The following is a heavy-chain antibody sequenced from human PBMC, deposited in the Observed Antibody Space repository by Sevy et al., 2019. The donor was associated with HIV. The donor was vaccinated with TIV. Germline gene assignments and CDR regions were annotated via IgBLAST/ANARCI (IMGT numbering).Heavy chain of an antibody. CDR2: ISSSGDTI. CDR1: GFSISDYY. J-gene: IGHJ6*02. CDR3: ARDHEKDGELGDYYYAMDV. D-gene: IGHD3-16*01. Sequence: GGSLGLSCAASGFSISDYYMSWIRQAPGKGLQWISYISSSGDTIYYADSVKGRFTSSRDNAKNSLYLQLNSLRAEDTAVYYCARDHEKDGELGDYYYAMDVWGRGTTVTVSS. V-gene: IGHV3-11*01.